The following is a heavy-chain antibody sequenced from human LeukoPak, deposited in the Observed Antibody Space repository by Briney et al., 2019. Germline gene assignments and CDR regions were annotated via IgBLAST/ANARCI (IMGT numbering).Heavy chain of an antibody. V-gene: IGHV4-30-4*01. CDR2: IYYSGST. CDR1: GGSISSGDYY. J-gene: IGHJ3*02. D-gene: IGHD1-26*01. Sequence: PSQTLSLTCTVSGGSISSGDYYWSWIRQPPGKGLEWIGYIYYSGSTYYNPSLKSRVTISVDTSKNQFSLKLSSVTAADTAVYYCASPLGYSGRSDAFDIWGQGTMVTVSS. CDR3: ASPLGYSGRSDAFDI.